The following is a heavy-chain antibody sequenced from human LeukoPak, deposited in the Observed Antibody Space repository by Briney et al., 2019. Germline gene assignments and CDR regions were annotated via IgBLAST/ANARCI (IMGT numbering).Heavy chain of an antibody. D-gene: IGHD6-19*01. CDR2: ISSSSSYI. J-gene: IGHJ4*02. CDR1: GFTFSSYA. V-gene: IGHV3-21*01. Sequence: SGGSLRLSCAASGFTFSSYAMSWVRQAPGKGLEWVSAISSSSSYIYYADSVKGRFTISRDNAKNSLYLQMNSLRAEDTAVYYCARDRVAVADSFGYWGQGTLVTVSS. CDR3: ARDRVAVADSFGY.